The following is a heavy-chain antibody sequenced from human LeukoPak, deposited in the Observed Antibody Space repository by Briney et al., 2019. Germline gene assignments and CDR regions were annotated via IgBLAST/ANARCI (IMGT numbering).Heavy chain of an antibody. J-gene: IGHJ4*02. V-gene: IGHV3-23*01. Sequence: GGSLRLSCAASGFTFSTYSMTWVRQAPGKGLEWVSGIFNSGDETFYADSAKGRFTTSRDNSENTLYLQMNSLRAEDTAVYYCARTKGAHYGDYTFDYWGQGTLVTVSS. CDR2: IFNSGDET. CDR1: GFTFSTYS. CDR3: ARTKGAHYGDYTFDY. D-gene: IGHD4-17*01.